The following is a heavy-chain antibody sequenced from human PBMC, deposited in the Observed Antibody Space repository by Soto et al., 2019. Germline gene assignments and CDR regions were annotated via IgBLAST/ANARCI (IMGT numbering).Heavy chain of an antibody. V-gene: IGHV3-74*02. CDR3: ARGGAVTGLQY. D-gene: IGHD6-19*01. CDR2: ISSDGSSP. J-gene: IGHJ4*02. Sequence: EVQLVESGGGSVQPGGSLRLSCEASGFTFSSYWMHWVRQSPGKGLVWVSRISSDGSSPSYGDSVKGRFTVARDNAKNALYLHRSSLRAELTAIFYCARGGAVTGLQYWGQGSVVSVSS. CDR1: GFTFSSYW.